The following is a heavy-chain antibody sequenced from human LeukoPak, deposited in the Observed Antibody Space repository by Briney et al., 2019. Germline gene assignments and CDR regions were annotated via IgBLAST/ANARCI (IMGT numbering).Heavy chain of an antibody. CDR3: AKQRGLVGSRGLFDY. CDR2: ISGSGGNT. V-gene: IGHV3-23*01. Sequence: GGSLRLSCAASGFTFSSYAMNWVRQAPGKGLEWVSAISGSGGNTYYADSVKGRFTISRDNSKNTLYLQMNSLRAEDTAVYYCAKQRGLVGSRGLFDYWGQGTLVTVSS. D-gene: IGHD2-8*02. CDR1: GFTFSSYA. J-gene: IGHJ4*02.